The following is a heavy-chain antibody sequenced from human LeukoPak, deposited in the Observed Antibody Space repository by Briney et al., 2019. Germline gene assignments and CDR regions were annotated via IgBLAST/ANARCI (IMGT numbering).Heavy chain of an antibody. J-gene: IGHJ5*02. Sequence: GGSLRLSCAASGSTFSSYSMNWVRQAPGKGLEWVSSISSSSSYIYYADSVKGRFTISRDNAKNSQYLQMNSLRAEDTAVYYCARDSYGDYSPWGQGTLVTVSS. CDR1: GSTFSSYS. D-gene: IGHD4-17*01. CDR2: ISSSSSYI. V-gene: IGHV3-21*01. CDR3: ARDSYGDYSP.